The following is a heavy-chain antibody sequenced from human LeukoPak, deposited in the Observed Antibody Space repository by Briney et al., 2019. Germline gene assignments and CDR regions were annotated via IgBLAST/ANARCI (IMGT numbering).Heavy chain of an antibody. CDR2: ISAYNGNT. CDR3: ASNVDTGIDY. J-gene: IGHJ4*02. V-gene: IGHV1-18*01. D-gene: IGHD5-18*01. Sequence: GASVKLSFEASGYTFTSYGISWVRQAPGQGLEWMGWISAYNGNTNYAQKLQGRVTMTTDTSTSTAYMELRSLRSDDTAVYYCASNVDTGIDYWGQGTLVTVSS. CDR1: GYTFTSYG.